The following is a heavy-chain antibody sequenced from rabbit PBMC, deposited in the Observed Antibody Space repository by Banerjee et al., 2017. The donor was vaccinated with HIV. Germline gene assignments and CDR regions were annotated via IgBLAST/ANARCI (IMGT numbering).Heavy chain of an antibody. V-gene: IGHV1S40*01. J-gene: IGHJ4*01. CDR2: IYGGGSDGT. CDR1: GFSFSSNYY. CDR3: ASRPFGWGGYGYTYFNL. Sequence: QSLEESGGGLVKPGGTLTLTCTASGFSFSSNYYMCWVRQAPGKGLEWIACIYGGGSDGTYYATWAKGRFTISKTSSTTVTLQMTSLTAADTATYFCASRPFGWGGYGYTYFNLWGPGTLVTVS. D-gene: IGHD6-1*01.